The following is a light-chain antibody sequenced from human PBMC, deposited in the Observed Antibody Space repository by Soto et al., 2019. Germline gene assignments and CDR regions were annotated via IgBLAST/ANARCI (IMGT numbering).Light chain of an antibody. V-gene: IGKV1-39*01. CDR2: AAS. Sequence: DIQMTQSPSSLSASVGDRVTITCRASQSISSYLNWYQQKPGKAPNLLIYAASSLRSGVPSRFSGSGSGTDFTLTLSSLQPDDFATYYCQQAYSTPRTFGQGTKVEIK. CDR3: QQAYSTPRT. CDR1: QSISSY. J-gene: IGKJ1*01.